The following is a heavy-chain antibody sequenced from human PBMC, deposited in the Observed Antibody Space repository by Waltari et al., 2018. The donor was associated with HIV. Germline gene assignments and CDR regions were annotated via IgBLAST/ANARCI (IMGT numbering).Heavy chain of an antibody. CDR1: GGSISSSSYY. Sequence: QLQLQESGPGLVKPSETLSLTCTVSGGSISSSSYYWGWIRQPPGKGLEWIGIIYYSGSTYYNPSLKSRVTISVDTSKNQFSLKLSSVTAADTAVYYCARDHYGDYADVMDVWGQGTTVTVSS. CDR3: ARDHYGDYADVMDV. CDR2: IYYSGST. J-gene: IGHJ6*02. V-gene: IGHV4-39*07. D-gene: IGHD4-17*01.